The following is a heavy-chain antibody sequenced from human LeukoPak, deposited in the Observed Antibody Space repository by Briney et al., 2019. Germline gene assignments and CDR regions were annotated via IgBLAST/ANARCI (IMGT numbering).Heavy chain of an antibody. J-gene: IGHJ4*02. CDR3: ARRYCSSTSCHLDY. D-gene: IGHD2-2*01. V-gene: IGHV5-51*01. Sequence: GESLKISCKGSGYNFTSYWIAWVRQMPGRGLEWMGIIYPGDSDTRYSPSFQGQVTISADRSITTAYLQWSSLKASDTAIYYCARRYCSSTSCHLDYWGQGALVTVSS. CDR1: GYNFTSYW. CDR2: IYPGDSDT.